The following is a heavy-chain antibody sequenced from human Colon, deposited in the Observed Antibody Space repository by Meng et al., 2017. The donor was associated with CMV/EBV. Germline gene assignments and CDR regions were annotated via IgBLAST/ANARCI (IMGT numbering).Heavy chain of an antibody. J-gene: IGHJ4*02. CDR2: ISYDGDNK. D-gene: IGHD1-7*01. Sequence: GGSLRLSCAASGFTFSNYAFHWVRQAPGKGLEWVTFISYDGDNKYYADSVKGRFTISRDNSKNTLYLQMNTLRAEDTAVYYCVRGAWNSRGCFDHWGQGALVTVSS. CDR3: VRGAWNSRGCFDH. V-gene: IGHV3-30*04. CDR1: GFTFSNYA.